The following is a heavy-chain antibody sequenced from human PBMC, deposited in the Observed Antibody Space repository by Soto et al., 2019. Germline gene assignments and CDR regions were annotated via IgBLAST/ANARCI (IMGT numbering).Heavy chain of an antibody. J-gene: IGHJ4*02. D-gene: IGHD3-3*01. CDR2: IYYSGST. CDR3: ARYYDFWSGYYRFDY. Sequence: QVQLQESGPGLVKPSQTLSLTCTVSGGSISSGDYYWSWIRQPPGKGLEWIGYIYYSGSTYYNPSLKSRVTISGDPSKNQVSLTLSSVTAADTAVYYCARYYDFWSGYYRFDYWGQGTLVTVSS. V-gene: IGHV4-30-4*01. CDR1: GGSISSGDYY.